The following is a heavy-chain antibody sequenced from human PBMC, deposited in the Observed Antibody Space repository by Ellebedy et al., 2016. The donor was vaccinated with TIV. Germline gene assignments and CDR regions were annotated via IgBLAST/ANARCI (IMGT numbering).Heavy chain of an antibody. CDR3: ARGPGWLHYDY. V-gene: IGHV4-30-2*01. D-gene: IGHD5-24*01. CDR1: GGSISSGGYS. J-gene: IGHJ4*02. CDR2: IYHSGST. Sequence: SETLSLXXAVSGGSISSGGYSWSWIRQPPGKGLEWIGYIYHSGSTYYNPSLKSRVTISVDRSKNQFSLKLSSVTAADTAVYYCARGPGWLHYDYWGQGTLVTVSS.